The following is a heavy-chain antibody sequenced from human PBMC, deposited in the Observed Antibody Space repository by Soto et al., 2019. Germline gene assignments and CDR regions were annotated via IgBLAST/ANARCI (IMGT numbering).Heavy chain of an antibody. CDR2: INAGNGNT. CDR3: ARAYYFGSGVYYNGAALDI. D-gene: IGHD3-10*01. Sequence: VKVSCKASGYTFTSYAMHWVRQAPGQRLEWMGWINAGNGNTKYSQKFQGRVTITRDTSASTAYMELSSLRSEDTAVYYCARAYYFGSGVYYNGAALDIGGQGKMFT. J-gene: IGHJ3*02. V-gene: IGHV1-3*01. CDR1: GYTFTSYA.